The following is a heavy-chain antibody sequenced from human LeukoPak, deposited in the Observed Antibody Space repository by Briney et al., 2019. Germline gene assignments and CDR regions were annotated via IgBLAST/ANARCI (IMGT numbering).Heavy chain of an antibody. CDR2: IYHSGST. D-gene: IGHD5-24*01. CDR3: ARQVIEMATMSVGDY. J-gene: IGHJ4*02. CDR1: GYSISSGYY. Sequence: PSETLSLTCAVSGYSISSGYYWGWIRQPPGKGLEWIGSIYHSGSTYYNPSLKSRVTISVDTSKNQFSLKLSSVTAADTAVYYCARQVIEMATMSVGDYWGQGTLVTVSS. V-gene: IGHV4-38-2*01.